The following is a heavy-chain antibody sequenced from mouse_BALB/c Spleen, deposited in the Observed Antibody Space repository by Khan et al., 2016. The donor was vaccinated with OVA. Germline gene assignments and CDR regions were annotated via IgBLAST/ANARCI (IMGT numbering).Heavy chain of an antibody. D-gene: IGHD1-1*01. J-gene: IGHJ1*01. Sequence: EVQLQESGPSLVNPSQTLSLTCSVSGDSITSGYWNWIRKFPGNKLEYMGYINYSGSTYYNPSLKSRISITRDTSKNQFYLQLISVTTEDTATYYCATNYNGSSYWYFDVWGAGTTVTVSS. V-gene: IGHV3-8*02. CDR1: GDSITSGY. CDR2: INYSGST. CDR3: ATNYNGSSYWYFDV.